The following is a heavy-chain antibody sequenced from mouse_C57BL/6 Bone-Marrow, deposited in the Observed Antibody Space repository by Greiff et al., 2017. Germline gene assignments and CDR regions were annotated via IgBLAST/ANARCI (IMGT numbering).Heavy chain of an antibody. D-gene: IGHD2-1*01. CDR1: GFSLTSYG. Sequence: QVHVKQSGPGLVQPSQSLSITCTVSGFSLTSYGVHWVRQSPGKGLEWLGVIWSGGSTDYNAAFISRLSISKDNSKSQVFFKMNSLQADDTAIYYCARIYYGLDYWGQGTTLTVSS. CDR2: IWSGGST. V-gene: IGHV2-2*01. CDR3: ARIYYGLDY. J-gene: IGHJ2*01.